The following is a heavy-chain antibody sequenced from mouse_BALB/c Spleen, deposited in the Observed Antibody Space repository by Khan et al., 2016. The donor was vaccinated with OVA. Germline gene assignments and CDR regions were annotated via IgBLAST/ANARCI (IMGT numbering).Heavy chain of an antibody. CDR3: VRGDYGDPFAY. J-gene: IGHJ3*01. CDR1: GFTFSDYY. D-gene: IGHD2-13*01. V-gene: IGHV5-4*02. Sequence: EVELVESGGGLVKPGGSLKLSCAASGFTFSDYYMYWVRQTPEKRLEWVATISDGGIYTYYPDSVKGRFTISRDDAKNNLYLHMSSLKSEDTAMFYCVRGDYGDPFAYWGQGTLVTVSA. CDR2: ISDGGIYT.